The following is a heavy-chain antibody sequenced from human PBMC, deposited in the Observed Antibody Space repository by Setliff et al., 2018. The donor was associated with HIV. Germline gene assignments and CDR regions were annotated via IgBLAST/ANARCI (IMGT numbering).Heavy chain of an antibody. CDR2: IYWDDDK. CDR1: GFSLTTSGVG. CDR3: AHWIQRRWYFDL. J-gene: IGHJ2*01. V-gene: IGHV2-5*02. Sequence: SGPTLVNPTQTLTLTCTFSGFSLTTSGVGVGWIRQPPGKALEWRALIYWDDDKRYSPSLKSRLTITKDTPKNQVVLTMTNMDPVDTATYYCAHWIQRRWYFDLWGRGSLVTVSS. D-gene: IGHD5-18*01.